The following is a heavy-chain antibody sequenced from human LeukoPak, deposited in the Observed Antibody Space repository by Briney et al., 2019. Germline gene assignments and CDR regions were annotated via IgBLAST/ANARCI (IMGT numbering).Heavy chain of an antibody. J-gene: IGHJ5*02. Sequence: GGSLRLSCAASGFTFSSYEMNWVRQAPGKGLEWVAVISYDGSNAYYADSVKGRFTISRDNSKNTLYLQMNSLRAEDTAVYHCARDLGTAMATWGQGTLVTVSS. D-gene: IGHD5-18*01. CDR2: ISYDGSNA. CDR3: ARDLGTAMAT. V-gene: IGHV3-30*04. CDR1: GFTFSSYE.